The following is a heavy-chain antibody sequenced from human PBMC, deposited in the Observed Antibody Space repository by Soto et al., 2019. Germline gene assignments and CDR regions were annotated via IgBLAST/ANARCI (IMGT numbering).Heavy chain of an antibody. CDR3: TRLGPGYDYIWDGP. CDR2: IRSKAYGGTT. V-gene: IGHV3-49*03. CDR1: GFTFGDYA. D-gene: IGHD3-16*01. J-gene: IGHJ5*02. Sequence: GGSLRLSCTASGFTFGDYAMSWFRQAPGKGLEWVGFIRSKAYGGTTEYAASVKGRFTISRDDSKSIAYLQMNSLKTEDTAVYYCTRLGPGYDYIWDGPWGQGTLVTVSS.